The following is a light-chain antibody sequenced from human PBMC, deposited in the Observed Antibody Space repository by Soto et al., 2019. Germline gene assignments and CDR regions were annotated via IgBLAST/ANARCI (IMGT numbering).Light chain of an antibody. V-gene: IGLV4-69*01. CDR1: SGHSSYA. CDR2: LNSDGSH. CDR3: QTWGTGIQV. Sequence: QAVVTQSPSASASLGASVKNTCTLSSGHSSYAIAWHQQQPEKGPRYLMKLNSDGSHSKGDGIPDRFSGSSSGAVRYLTISSLQSEDEADYYCQTWGTGIQVFGGVTKLTVL. J-gene: IGLJ3*02.